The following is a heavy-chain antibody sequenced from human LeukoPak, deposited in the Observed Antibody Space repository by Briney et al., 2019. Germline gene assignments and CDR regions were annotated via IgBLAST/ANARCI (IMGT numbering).Heavy chain of an antibody. CDR3: AGMYYYDSSGYYYFDY. CDR1: GGSFSGYY. V-gene: IGHV4-34*01. Sequence: PSETLSLTCAVYGGSFSGYYWSWIRQPPGKGLGWIGEINHSGSTNYNPSLKSRVTISVDTSKNQFSLKLSSVTAADTAVYYCAGMYYYDSSGYYYFDYWGQGTLVTVSS. D-gene: IGHD3-22*01. CDR2: INHSGST. J-gene: IGHJ4*02.